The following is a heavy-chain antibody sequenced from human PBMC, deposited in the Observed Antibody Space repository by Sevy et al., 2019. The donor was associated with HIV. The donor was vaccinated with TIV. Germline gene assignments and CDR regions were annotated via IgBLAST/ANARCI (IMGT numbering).Heavy chain of an antibody. V-gene: IGHV3-21*06. J-gene: IGHJ4*02. D-gene: IGHD3-10*01. CDR3: ERGDYYGALYYFDY. Sequence: GGSLRLSCAASGFTFNYHFMNWVRQLPGKGLEWVSYISSASSYINYSDSVKGRFTISRDNAKNLVFLEMNNLRPEDIAVYFWERGDYYGALYYFDYWGQGTLVTVSS. CDR1: GFTFNYHF. CDR2: ISSASSYI.